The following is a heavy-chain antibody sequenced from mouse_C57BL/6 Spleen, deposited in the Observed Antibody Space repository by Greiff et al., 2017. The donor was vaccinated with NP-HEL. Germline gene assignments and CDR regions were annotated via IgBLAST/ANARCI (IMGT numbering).Heavy chain of an antibody. CDR2: INPSSGYT. CDR3: ARGIYYDYDVGNFDY. Sequence: QVQLQQSGAELARPGASVKMSCKASGYTFTSYTMHWVKQRPGQGLEWIGYINPSSGYTKYNQKFKDKATLTADKSSSTAYMQLSSLTSEDSAVYYWARGIYYDYDVGNFDYWGQGTTLTVAS. CDR1: GYTFTSYT. D-gene: IGHD2-4*01. J-gene: IGHJ2*01. V-gene: IGHV1-4*01.